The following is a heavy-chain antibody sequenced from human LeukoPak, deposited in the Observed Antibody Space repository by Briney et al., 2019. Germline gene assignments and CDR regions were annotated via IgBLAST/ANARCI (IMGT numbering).Heavy chain of an antibody. V-gene: IGHV3-73*01. D-gene: IGHD2-2*01. Sequence: GGSLRLSCAASGFTFSGSAMHWVRQAPGKGLEWVGRIRSKANSYATAYAASVKGRFTISRDDSKNTAYLQMNSLKTEDTAVYYCTLLEYCSSTSCGQNYYYYYYMDVWGKGTTVTVSS. CDR2: IRSKANSYAT. CDR1: GFTFSGSA. CDR3: TLLEYCSSTSCGQNYYYYYYMDV. J-gene: IGHJ6*03.